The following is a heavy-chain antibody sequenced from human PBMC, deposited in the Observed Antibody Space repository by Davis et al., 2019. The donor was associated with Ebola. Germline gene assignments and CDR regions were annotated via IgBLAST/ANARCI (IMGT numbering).Heavy chain of an antibody. CDR3: ARSGGAEAVAEESSGMDV. V-gene: IGHV1-69*13. Sequence: SVKVSCKASGGTFSSYAISWVRQAPGQGLEWMGGIIPIFGTANYAQKFQGRVTITADESTSTAYMELSSLRSEDTAVYYCARSGGAEAVAEESSGMDVWGQGTTVTVSS. D-gene: IGHD6-19*01. CDR1: GGTFSSYA. CDR2: IIPIFGTA. J-gene: IGHJ6*02.